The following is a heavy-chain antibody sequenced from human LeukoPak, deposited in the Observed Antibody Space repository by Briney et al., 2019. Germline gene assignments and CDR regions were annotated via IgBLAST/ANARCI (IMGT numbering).Heavy chain of an antibody. J-gene: IGHJ4*02. CDR3: ARVPRIQLWSNPFDY. CDR1: GFTFSSYW. D-gene: IGHD5-18*01. V-gene: IGHV3-74*01. Sequence: GGSLRLSCAASGFTFSSYWMHWDRQAPGKGLVWVSRINSDGSSTSYADSVKGRFTISRDNAKNTLYLQMNSLRAEDTAVYYCARVPRIQLWSNPFDYWGQGTLVTVSS. CDR2: INSDGSST.